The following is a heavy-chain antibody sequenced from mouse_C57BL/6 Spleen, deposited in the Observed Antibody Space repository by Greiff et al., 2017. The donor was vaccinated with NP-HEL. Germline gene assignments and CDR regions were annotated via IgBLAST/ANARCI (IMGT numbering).Heavy chain of an antibody. J-gene: IGHJ4*01. Sequence: EVQLQQSGPELVKPGASVKISCKASGYTFTDYYMNWVKQSHGKSLEWIGDINPNNGGTSYNQKFKGKATLTVDKSSSTAYMELRSLTSEDSAVYYCARRGNWDDAMDYWGQGTSVTVSS. CDR1: GYTFTDYY. CDR3: ARRGNWDDAMDY. D-gene: IGHD4-1*01. CDR2: INPNNGGT. V-gene: IGHV1-26*01.